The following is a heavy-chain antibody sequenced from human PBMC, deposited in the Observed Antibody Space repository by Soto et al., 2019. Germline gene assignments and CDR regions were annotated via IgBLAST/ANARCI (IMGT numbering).Heavy chain of an antibody. CDR3: ARGGIPRQQLVISYYYGMDV. V-gene: IGHV3-30-3*01. CDR2: ISYDGSNK. Sequence: QVQLVESGGGVVQPGRSLRLSCAASGFTFSSYAMHWVRQAPGKGLEWVAVISYDGSNKYYADSVKGRFTISRDNSKNTLYLQMNSLRAEDTAVYYCARGGIPRQQLVISYYYGMDVGGQGTTVTVSS. D-gene: IGHD6-13*01. CDR1: GFTFSSYA. J-gene: IGHJ6*02.